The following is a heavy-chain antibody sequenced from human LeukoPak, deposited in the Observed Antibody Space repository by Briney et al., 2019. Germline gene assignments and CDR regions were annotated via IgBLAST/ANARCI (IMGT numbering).Heavy chain of an antibody. Sequence: EASVKVSCKASGGTFSSYAISWVRQAPGQGLEWMGGIIPIFGTANYAQKFQGRVTITADESTSTAYMELSSLRSEDTAVYYCALYYYDSRDIWGQGTMVTVSS. V-gene: IGHV1-69*13. CDR1: GGTFSSYA. CDR2: IIPIFGTA. J-gene: IGHJ3*02. CDR3: ALYYYDSRDI. D-gene: IGHD3-22*01.